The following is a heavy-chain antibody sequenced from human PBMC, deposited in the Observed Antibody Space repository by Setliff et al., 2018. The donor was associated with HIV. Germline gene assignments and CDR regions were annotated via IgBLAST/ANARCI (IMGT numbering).Heavy chain of an antibody. CDR2: INHGGTT. CDR1: GGSFSDCY. D-gene: IGHD3-10*01. J-gene: IGHJ3*02. Sequence: ASETLSLTCAVYGGSFSDCYWSCIRQAPEKGLEWSGEINHGGTTNYNPSLKGRVTLSVKTSKNQFSLKLTSVTAADTAAYFCVRVTSRDSGAYYWEAFDIWGQGIMVTVSS. CDR3: VRVTSRDSGAYYWEAFDI. V-gene: IGHV4-34*01.